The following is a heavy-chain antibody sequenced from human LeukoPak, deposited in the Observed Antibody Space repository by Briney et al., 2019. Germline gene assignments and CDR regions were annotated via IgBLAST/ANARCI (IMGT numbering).Heavy chain of an antibody. J-gene: IGHJ4*02. V-gene: IGHV3-23*01. D-gene: IGHD1-1*01. CDR2: VSSSGGIT. Sequence: GGSLRLSCAASGFTFSSYAMSWVRQAPGKGLEWVSVVSSSGGITFYADSVKGRFTISRDNSRNTLYLQMNNLRAEDTAIYYCAKSRTSTTSSFDSWGQGTLVTVSS. CDR3: AKSRTSTTSSFDS. CDR1: GFTFSSYA.